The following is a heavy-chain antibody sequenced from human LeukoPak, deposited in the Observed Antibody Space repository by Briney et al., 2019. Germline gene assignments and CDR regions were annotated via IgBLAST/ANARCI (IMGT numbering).Heavy chain of an antibody. CDR1: GFTFSGSA. V-gene: IGHV3-73*01. Sequence: GGSLRLSCAASGFTFSGSAMHWVRQASGKGLEWVGRIRSKANSYATAYAASVKGRFTISRDDSKNTAYLQMNSLKTEDTAVHYCTGLGAIDHYWGQGTLVTVSS. CDR3: TGLGAIDHY. CDR2: IRSKANSYAT. J-gene: IGHJ4*02.